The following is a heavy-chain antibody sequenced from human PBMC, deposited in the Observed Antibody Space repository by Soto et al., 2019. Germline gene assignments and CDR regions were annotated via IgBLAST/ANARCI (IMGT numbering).Heavy chain of an antibody. CDR2: IYYSGST. D-gene: IGHD3-10*01. CDR3: ARTINYYGSGSPTPSGMDV. J-gene: IGHJ6*02. CDR1: GGPISSYY. V-gene: IGHV4-59*01. Sequence: SETLSLTCTVSGGPISSYYWSWIRQPPGKGLEWIGYIYYSGSTNYNPSLKSRVTISVDTSKNQFSLKLSSVTAADTAVYYCARTINYYGSGSPTPSGMDVWGQGTTVTVSS.